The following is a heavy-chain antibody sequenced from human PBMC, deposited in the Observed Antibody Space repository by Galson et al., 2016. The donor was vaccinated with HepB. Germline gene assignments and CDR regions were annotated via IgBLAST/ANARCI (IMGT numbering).Heavy chain of an antibody. CDR1: GYTFTSYA. CDR2: INAGNGNT. Sequence: SVKVSCKASGYTFTSYAMHWVRQAPGQRLEWMGWINAGNGNTKYSQKFQGRVTITRDTSASTAYMELSSLRSEDTAVYYCARVKSIAVADLLAVYWGQGTLVTVSS. V-gene: IGHV1-3*01. J-gene: IGHJ4*02. CDR3: ARVKSIAVADLLAVY. D-gene: IGHD6-19*01.